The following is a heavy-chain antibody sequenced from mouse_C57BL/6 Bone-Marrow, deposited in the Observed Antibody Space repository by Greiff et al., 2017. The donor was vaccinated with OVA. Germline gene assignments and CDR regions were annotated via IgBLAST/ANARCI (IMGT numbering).Heavy chain of an antibody. CDR1: GYTFTDYY. V-gene: IGHV1-19*01. CDR3: ARWHKFLYGSSYVDY. J-gene: IGHJ2*01. Sequence: VQLQQSGPVLVKPGASVKMSCKASGYTFTDYYMNWVKQSHGKSLEWIGVINPYNGGTSYNQKFKGKATLTVDKSSSTAYMELNSLTSEDSAVYYCARWHKFLYGSSYVDYWGQGTTLTVSS. CDR2: INPYNGGT. D-gene: IGHD1-1*01.